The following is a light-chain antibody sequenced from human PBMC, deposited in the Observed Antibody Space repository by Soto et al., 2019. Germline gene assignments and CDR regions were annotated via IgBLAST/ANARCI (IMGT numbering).Light chain of an antibody. CDR3: QQRTSWPL. J-gene: IGKJ4*01. CDR2: DAS. Sequence: EIVLTQSPATLSLSPGERATFSCRASQSISSYLAWYQQKPGQAPRLLIYDASNRAAGIPTRFSGSGSATDFPLTISILEPEDFAVYYCQQRTSWPLFGGGTKVEIK. CDR1: QSISSY. V-gene: IGKV3-11*01.